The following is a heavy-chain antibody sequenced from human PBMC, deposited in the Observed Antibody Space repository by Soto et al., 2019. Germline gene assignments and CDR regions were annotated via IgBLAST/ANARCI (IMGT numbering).Heavy chain of an antibody. CDR2: ISYDGSNK. CDR3: ARGIVLMVYAVDY. Sequence: GGSLRLSCAASGFTFSSYGMHWVRQAPGKGLEWVAVISYDGSNKYYADSVKGRFTISRDNSKNTLYLQMNSLRAEDTAVYYCARGIVLMVYAVDYWGQGTLVTVSS. CDR1: GFTFSSYG. J-gene: IGHJ4*02. V-gene: IGHV3-30*03. D-gene: IGHD2-8*01.